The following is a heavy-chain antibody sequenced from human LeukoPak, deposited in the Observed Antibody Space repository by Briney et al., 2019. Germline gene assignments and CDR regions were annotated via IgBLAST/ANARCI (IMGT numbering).Heavy chain of an antibody. CDR3: AAVFGSGYYYYFDY. Sequence: GTSVKVSCKASGFTFTSSSMQWVRQARGQRLEWIGRIAVGSGNTNYAQKFQGRVTITRDMSTSTAYMELSSLRSEDTAVYYCAAVFGSGYYYYFDYWGRGTLVTVSS. J-gene: IGHJ4*02. CDR1: GFTFTSSS. CDR2: IAVGSGNT. V-gene: IGHV1-58*02. D-gene: IGHD3-22*01.